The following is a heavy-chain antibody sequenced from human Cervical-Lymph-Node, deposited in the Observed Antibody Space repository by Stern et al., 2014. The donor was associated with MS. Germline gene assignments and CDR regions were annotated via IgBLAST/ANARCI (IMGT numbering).Heavy chain of an antibody. D-gene: IGHD5-24*01. CDR3: ARDPQRRDGYNFDY. Sequence: VQLVQSGGGLVKPGGTLTLSCAASGFTFSDYNMNWIRQAPGKGLEWVAYITSSGGSTHYADSVKGRFTISRDNARNSLDLQMNSLRAEDTAVYYCARDPQRRDGYNFDYWGQGALVTVSS. J-gene: IGHJ4*02. CDR2: ITSSGGST. V-gene: IGHV3-11*01. CDR1: GFTFSDYN.